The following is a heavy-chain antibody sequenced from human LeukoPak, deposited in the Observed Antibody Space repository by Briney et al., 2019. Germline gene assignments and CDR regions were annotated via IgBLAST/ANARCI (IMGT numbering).Heavy chain of an antibody. V-gene: IGHV1-2*02. CDR2: INPNSGGT. J-gene: IGHJ4*02. CDR3: ARNVNCGGDCYSFFD. Sequence: ASVKVSCKASGYTFTGYYMRRVRQAPGQGLEWMGWINPNSGGTNYAQKFQGRVTMTRDTSISTAYMELSRLRSDDTAVYYCARNVNCGGDCYSFFDWGQGTLVTVSS. D-gene: IGHD2-21*02. CDR1: GYTFTGYY.